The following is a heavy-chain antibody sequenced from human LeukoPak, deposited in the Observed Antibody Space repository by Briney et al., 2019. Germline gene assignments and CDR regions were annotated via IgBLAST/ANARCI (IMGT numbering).Heavy chain of an antibody. CDR2: IYYSGGA. V-gene: IGHV4-59*08. CDR3: ARMPEQQLASPFDY. J-gene: IGHJ4*02. D-gene: IGHD6-13*01. Sequence: SETLSLTCTVSSVSISSYYWTWIRQPPGKGLEWIGYIYYSGGANYNPSLKSRVTISVDTSKNQFSLKLNSVTAADTAVYYCARMPEQQLASPFDYWGQGTLVTVSS. CDR1: SVSISSYY.